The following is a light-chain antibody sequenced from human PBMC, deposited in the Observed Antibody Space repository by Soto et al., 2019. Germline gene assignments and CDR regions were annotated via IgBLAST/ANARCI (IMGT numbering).Light chain of an antibody. CDR3: QQCLTTPRT. CDR2: GAS. J-gene: IGKJ1*01. V-gene: IGKV1-39*01. CDR1: QTISTC. Sequence: DIQMTQFPSSLSASVGDRVTITCRASQTISTCLNWYQQKAGTAPKLLIYGASDLESGIPSRFSGSGSGTYFTLTISSLQPEDFAICYCQQCLTTPRTFGQGTRVEI.